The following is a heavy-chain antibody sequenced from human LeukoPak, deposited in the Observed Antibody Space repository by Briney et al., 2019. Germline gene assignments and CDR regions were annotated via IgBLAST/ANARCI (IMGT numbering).Heavy chain of an antibody. CDR3: ARDDYLGY. V-gene: IGHV3-30-3*01. D-gene: IGHD3-16*01. CDR1: GFMFSNYV. J-gene: IGHJ4*02. Sequence: GGSLRLSCAASGFMFSNYVVHWVRQAPGKGLEWVTLISSDGGNEYYADSVKGRFTVSRDNSENTLYLQMNSLRAEDTAVYYCARDDYLGYWGQGTLVTVSS. CDR2: ISSDGGNE.